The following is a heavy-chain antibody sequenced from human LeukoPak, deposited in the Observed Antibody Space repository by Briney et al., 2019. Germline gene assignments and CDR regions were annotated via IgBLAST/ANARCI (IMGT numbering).Heavy chain of an antibody. J-gene: IGHJ6*03. D-gene: IGHD3-3*01. CDR3: AKGYYDFWSDWDYMDV. CDR1: GFTFDDYA. Sequence: PGRSLRLSCAASGFTFDDYAMHWVRQAPGKGLEWVSGISWNSGSIGYAGSVKGRFTISRDNAKNSLYLQMNSLRAEDMALYYCAKGYYDFWSDWDYMDVWGKGTTVTVSS. CDR2: ISWNSGSI. V-gene: IGHV3-9*03.